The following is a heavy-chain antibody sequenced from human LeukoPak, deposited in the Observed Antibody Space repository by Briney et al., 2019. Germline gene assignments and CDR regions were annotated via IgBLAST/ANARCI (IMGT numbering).Heavy chain of an antibody. Sequence: GSLRLSCAASGFTVDSNYLSWIRQPPGKGLEWIGEINHSGSTNYNPSHKSRVTISVDTSKNQFSLKLTSVTAADTAVYYCATLGEYYDSSGYYYNWGQGTLVTVSS. V-gene: IGHV4-34*08. D-gene: IGHD3-22*01. J-gene: IGHJ4*02. CDR3: ATLGEYYDSSGYYYN. CDR2: INHSGST. CDR1: GFTVDSNY.